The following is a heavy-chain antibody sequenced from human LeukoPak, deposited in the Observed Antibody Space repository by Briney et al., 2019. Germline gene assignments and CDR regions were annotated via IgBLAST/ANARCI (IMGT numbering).Heavy chain of an antibody. CDR1: GFTFSDYY. J-gene: IGHJ4*02. CDR2: ISSSGSTI. D-gene: IGHD3-22*01. V-gene: IGHV3-11*01. CDR3: AKDIRSDSSGYYDY. Sequence: GGSLRLSCAASGFTFSDYYMSWIRQAPGKGLEGVSYISSSGSTIYYADSVKGRFTISRDNAKNSLYLQMNSLRAEDTALYYCAKDIRSDSSGYYDYWGQGTLVTVSS.